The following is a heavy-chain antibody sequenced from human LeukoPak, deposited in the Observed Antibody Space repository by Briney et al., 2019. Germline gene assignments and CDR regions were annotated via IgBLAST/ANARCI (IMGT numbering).Heavy chain of an antibody. CDR3: VRHGIFQPLGWFDT. CDR1: GGSISNTNW. J-gene: IGHJ5*02. V-gene: IGHV4-4*02. D-gene: IGHD2-15*01. CDR2: VNLQGST. Sequence: SETLSLTCGVSGGSISNTNWWTWVRQPPGKGLEWIGEVNLQGSTNYNPSLKSRVAISADTSKNHFSLKLLSVTAVDTAVYYCVRHGIFQPLGWFDTWGQGTLVTVSS.